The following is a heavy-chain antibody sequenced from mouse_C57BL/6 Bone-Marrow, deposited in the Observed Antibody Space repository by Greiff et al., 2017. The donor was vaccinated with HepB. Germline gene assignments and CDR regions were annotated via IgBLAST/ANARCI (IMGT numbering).Heavy chain of an antibody. V-gene: IGHV1-81*01. CDR1: GYTFTSYG. D-gene: IGHD2-5*01. CDR3: AFYYSNYYYAMDY. J-gene: IGHJ4*01. CDR2: IYPRSGNT. Sequence: VQLQESGAELARPGASVKLSCKASGYTFTSYGISWVKQRTGQGLEWIGVIYPRSGNTYYNEKFKGKATLTADKSSSTAYMELRSLTSEDSAVYFCAFYYSNYYYAMDYWGQGTSVTVSS.